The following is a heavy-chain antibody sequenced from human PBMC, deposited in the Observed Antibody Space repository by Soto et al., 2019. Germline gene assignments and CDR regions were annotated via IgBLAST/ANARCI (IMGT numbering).Heavy chain of an antibody. CDR3: AKEIRAYSSSWSFDY. CDR1: GFTFSSYG. J-gene: IGHJ4*02. CDR2: ISYDGSIQ. Sequence: QVQLVESGGGVVQPGRSLRLSCAASGFTFSSYGMHWVRQAPGEGLEWVGVISYDGSIQYYTDSAKGRFTISRDNSKSTLYLQMNSLRAEDTAVYYCAKEIRAYSSSWSFDYWGQGTLVTVSS. V-gene: IGHV3-30*18. D-gene: IGHD6-13*01.